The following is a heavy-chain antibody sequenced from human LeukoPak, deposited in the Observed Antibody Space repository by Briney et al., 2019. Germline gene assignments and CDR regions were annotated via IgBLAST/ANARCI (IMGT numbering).Heavy chain of an antibody. CDR1: GFTFSTYS. J-gene: IGHJ4*02. CDR2: ISSSSSYI. Sequence: GGSLRLSCAASGFTFSTYSMHWVRQTPGKGLEWVSSISSSSSYIYYADSLKGRFTISRDNAKNSLYLQMNSLRAEDTAVYYCARVNHYGSGRYDYWGQGTLVTVSS. D-gene: IGHD3-10*01. V-gene: IGHV3-21*01. CDR3: ARVNHYGSGRYDY.